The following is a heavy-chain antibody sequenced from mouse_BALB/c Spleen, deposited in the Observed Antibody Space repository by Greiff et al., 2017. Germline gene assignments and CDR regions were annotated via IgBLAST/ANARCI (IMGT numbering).Heavy chain of an antibody. Sequence: EVQLVESGAELVRPGALVKLSCKASGFTFTDYSMHWVKQRPEQGLEWLGWIDPENGNTIYDPKFQGKASITADTSSNTAYLQLSSLTSEDTAVYYCARALHYYGSSPYAMDYWGQGTSVTVSS. V-gene: IGHV14-1*02. CDR2: IDPENGNT. J-gene: IGHJ4*01. CDR3: ARALHYYGSSPYAMDY. CDR1: GFTFTDYS. D-gene: IGHD1-1*01.